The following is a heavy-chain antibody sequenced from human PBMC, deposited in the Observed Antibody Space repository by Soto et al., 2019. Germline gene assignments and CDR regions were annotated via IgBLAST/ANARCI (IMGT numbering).Heavy chain of an antibody. Sequence: QITLKESGPTLVKPTQTLTLTCTFSGFSLSTSGVGVGWIRQPPGKALEWLALIYWDDDKRYSPSLKSRLTITKDTSKNQVVLTMTNMDPVDTATYYCAHRLSIVVPADVYNWFDPWGQGTLVTVSS. V-gene: IGHV2-5*02. CDR2: IYWDDDK. D-gene: IGHD2-2*01. CDR1: GFSLSTSGVG. CDR3: AHRLSIVVPADVYNWFDP. J-gene: IGHJ5*02.